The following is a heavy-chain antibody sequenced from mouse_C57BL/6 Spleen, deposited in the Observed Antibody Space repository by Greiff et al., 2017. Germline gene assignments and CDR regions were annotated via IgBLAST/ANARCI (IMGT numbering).Heavy chain of an antibody. J-gene: IGHJ2*01. D-gene: IGHD1-1*01. CDR1: GFTFRSYA. CDR3: ARGITTVALDY. V-gene: IGHV5-4*03. Sequence: EVNVVESGGGLVKPGGSLKLSCAASGFTFRSYAMSWVRQTPEKRLEWVATISDGGSYTYYPDNVKGRFTISRDNAKNNLYLQMSHLKSEDTAMYYCARGITTVALDYWGQGTTLTVSS. CDR2: ISDGGSYT.